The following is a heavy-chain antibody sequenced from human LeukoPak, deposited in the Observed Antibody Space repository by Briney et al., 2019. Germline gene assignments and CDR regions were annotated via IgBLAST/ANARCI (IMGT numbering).Heavy chain of an antibody. CDR3: ARAMGMVATIVHFDY. Sequence: PGGSLRLSCAASGFTFSSYSMNWVRQAPGKGLEWVSSISSSSSYIYYADSVKGRFTISRDNAKNSLYLQMNSLRAEDTAVYYCARAMGMVATIVHFDYWGQGTLVTVSS. CDR1: GFTFSSYS. CDR2: ISSSSSYI. D-gene: IGHD5-12*01. J-gene: IGHJ4*02. V-gene: IGHV3-21*01.